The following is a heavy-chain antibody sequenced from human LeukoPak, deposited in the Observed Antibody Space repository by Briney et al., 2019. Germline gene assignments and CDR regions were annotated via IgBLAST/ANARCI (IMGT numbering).Heavy chain of an antibody. Sequence: PSETLSLTCTVSGGSISSGDYYWSWIRQPPGKGLEWIGYIYYSGSTYYNPSLKSRVTISVDTSKNQFSLKLSSVTAADTAVYYCARGTTYYYDSSGYYYFDYWGQGTLVTVSS. CDR3: ARGTTYYYDSSGYYYFDY. D-gene: IGHD3-22*01. J-gene: IGHJ4*02. V-gene: IGHV4-30-4*01. CDR2: IYYSGST. CDR1: GGSISSGDYY.